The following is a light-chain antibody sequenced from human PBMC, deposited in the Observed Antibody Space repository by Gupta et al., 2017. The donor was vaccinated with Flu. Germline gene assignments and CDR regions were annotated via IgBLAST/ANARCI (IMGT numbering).Light chain of an antibody. J-gene: IGLJ1*01. V-gene: IGLV2-23*01. CDR3: CSYAGRSTFV. CDR2: EGY. CDR1: DVGSYSL. Sequence: QSALTQPASVSGSPGQSNTISCSDVGSYSLVSWYQQHPGKAPKLIIYEGYKRPSGVSDRFSGSKSGNTASLTISGLQAEDEADYHCCSYAGRSTFVFGSGTKVTAL.